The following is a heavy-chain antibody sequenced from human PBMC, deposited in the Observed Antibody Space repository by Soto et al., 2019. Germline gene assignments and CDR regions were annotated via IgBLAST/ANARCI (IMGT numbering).Heavy chain of an antibody. D-gene: IGHD3-9*01. CDR2: IGGSGSST. J-gene: IGHJ4*02. Sequence: VGSLRLSCAASGFTFSSYAMSWVRQAPGKGLEWVSGIGGSGSSTFYADSVKGRFTISRDNSKNTLYLQMNSLRAEDTAVYHCAKVSTGYYYYFDSWGRGTLVTVPQ. CDR3: AKVSTGYYYYFDS. V-gene: IGHV3-23*01. CDR1: GFTFSSYA.